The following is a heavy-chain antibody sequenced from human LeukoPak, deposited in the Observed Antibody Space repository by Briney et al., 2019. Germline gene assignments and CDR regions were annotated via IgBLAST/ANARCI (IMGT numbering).Heavy chain of an antibody. J-gene: IGHJ6*03. V-gene: IGHV3-48*03. CDR1: GFTFSSYE. Sequence: GGSLRLSCAASGFTFSSYEMNWVRQAPGKGVEWVSYISSSGSTIYYADSVKGRFTISRDNAKNSLYLQMNSLRAEDTAVYYCARDQGYGDYLGYYYYYMDVWGKGTTVTISS. D-gene: IGHD4-17*01. CDR2: ISSSGSTI. CDR3: ARDQGYGDYLGYYYYYMDV.